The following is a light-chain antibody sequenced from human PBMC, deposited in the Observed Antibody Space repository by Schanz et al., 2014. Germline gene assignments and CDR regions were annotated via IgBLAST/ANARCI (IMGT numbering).Light chain of an antibody. V-gene: IGLV2-14*02. Sequence: QSALTQPASVSGSPGQSITISCTGTSSDVGSYNLVSWYQQHPGKAPKLMIYEGSKRPSGVSNRFSGSKSGNTASLTISGLQAEDEADYYCSSYTTNSAPGVVFGGGTKLTVL. CDR2: EGS. J-gene: IGLJ2*01. CDR3: SSYTTNSAPGVV. CDR1: SSDVGSYNL.